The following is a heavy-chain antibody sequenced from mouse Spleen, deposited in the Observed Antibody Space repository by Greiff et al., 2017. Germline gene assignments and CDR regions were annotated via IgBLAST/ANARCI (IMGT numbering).Heavy chain of an antibody. D-gene: IGHD4-1*01. J-gene: IGHJ2*01. CDR3: ARDWDGGVYYFDY. CDR1: GYTFTSYT. V-gene: IGHV1-4*02. CDR2: INPSSGYT. Sequence: VQLQESAAELARPGASVKMSCKASGYTFTSYTMHWVKQRPGQGLEWIGYINPSSGYTEYNQKFKDKTTLTADKSSSTAYMQLSSLTSEDSAVYYCARDWDGGVYYFDYWGQGTTLTVSS.